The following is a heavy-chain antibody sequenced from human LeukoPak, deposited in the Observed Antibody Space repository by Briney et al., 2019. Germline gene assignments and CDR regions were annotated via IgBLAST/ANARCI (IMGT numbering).Heavy chain of an antibody. CDR1: GGSFSGYY. Sequence: SETLSLTCAVYGGSFSGYYWSWIRQPPGKGLEWIGEINHSGSTNYNPSLKSRVTISVDTSKNQFSLKLSSVTAADTAVYYCARRLLRYFDWLPVSWFDPWGQGTLVTVSS. CDR3: ARRLLRYFDWLPVSWFDP. CDR2: INHSGST. V-gene: IGHV4-34*01. D-gene: IGHD3-9*01. J-gene: IGHJ5*02.